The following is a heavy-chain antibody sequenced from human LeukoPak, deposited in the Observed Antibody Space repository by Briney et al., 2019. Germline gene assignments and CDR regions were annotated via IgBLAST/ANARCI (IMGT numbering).Heavy chain of an antibody. V-gene: IGHV4-4*02. CDR3: ARGSGSYYSGAFNI. Sequence: SETLSLTCAVSGGSISSSQWWTWVRQPPGKGLEWIGEIYHSGSTNYNPSLKSRVSMSVDKSKNQFSLKLSSVTAADTAVYFCARGSGSYYSGAFNIWGQGTMVTVSS. D-gene: IGHD1-26*01. J-gene: IGHJ3*02. CDR1: GGSISSSQW. CDR2: IYHSGST.